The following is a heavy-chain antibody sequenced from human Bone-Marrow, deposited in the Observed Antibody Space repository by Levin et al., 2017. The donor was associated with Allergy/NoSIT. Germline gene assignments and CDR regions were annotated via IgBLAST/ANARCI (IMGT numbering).Heavy chain of an antibody. D-gene: IGHD1-26*01. CDR3: ERELLRAGFGYYFDY. V-gene: IGHV3-49*03. CDR1: GFTFGDYA. CDR2: IRSKAYGGTT. Sequence: PGGSLRLSCTASGFTFGDYAMSWFRQAPGKGLEWVGFIRSKAYGGTTEYAASVKGRFTISRDDSKSIAYLQMNSLKTEDTAVYYCERELLRAGFGYYFDYWGQGTLVTVSS. J-gene: IGHJ4*02.